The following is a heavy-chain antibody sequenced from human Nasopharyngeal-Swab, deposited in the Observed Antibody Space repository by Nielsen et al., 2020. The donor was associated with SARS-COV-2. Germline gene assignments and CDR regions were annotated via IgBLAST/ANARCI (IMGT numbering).Heavy chain of an antibody. J-gene: IGHJ4*02. D-gene: IGHD3-3*01. CDR3: AREGDFWSGYYSLDY. CDR1: GFTFSSYW. V-gene: IGHV3-74*01. CDR2: INSDGSST. Sequence: GESLKLSCAASGFTFSSYWMHWVRQAPGKGLVWVSRINSDGSSTSYADSVKGRFTISRDNAKNTLYLQMNSLRAEDTAVYYCAREGDFWSGYYSLDYWGQGTLVTVSS.